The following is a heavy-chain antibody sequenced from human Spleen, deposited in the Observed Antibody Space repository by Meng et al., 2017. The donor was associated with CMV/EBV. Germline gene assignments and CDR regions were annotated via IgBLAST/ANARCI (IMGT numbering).Heavy chain of an antibody. CDR2: INPNSGGT. CDR1: GYTFTSYY. Sequence: ASVKVSCKASGYTFTSYYMHWVRQAPGQGLEWMGWINPNSGGTNYAQKFQGRVTMTRDTSITTAYMELSRLISDDTAVYYCARDSGYLGWFDPWGQGTLVTVSS. V-gene: IGHV1-2*02. D-gene: IGHD5-12*01. CDR3: ARDSGYLGWFDP. J-gene: IGHJ5*02.